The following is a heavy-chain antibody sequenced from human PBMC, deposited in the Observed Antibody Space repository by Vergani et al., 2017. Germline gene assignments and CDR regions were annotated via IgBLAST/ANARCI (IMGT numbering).Heavy chain of an antibody. CDR1: GGSMSGYY. J-gene: IGHJ5*02. D-gene: IGHD3-10*01. V-gene: IGHV4-59*01. CDR2: MYHSGST. CDR3: ARDRYTMVXGVSRAPPHNWFDP. Sequence: QVRLQESGPGLVKPSETLCLTCSVSGGSMSGYYWSWIRQPPGKELEWIGYMYHSGSTNYNPSLETRVTISGDTSKNQFSLKLNSVTAADTAVYYCARDRYTMVXGVSRAPPHNWFDPWGQGTLVTVSS.